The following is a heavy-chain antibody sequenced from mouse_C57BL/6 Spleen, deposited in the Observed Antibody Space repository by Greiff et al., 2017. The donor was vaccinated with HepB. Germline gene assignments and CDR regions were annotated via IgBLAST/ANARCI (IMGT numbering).Heavy chain of an antibody. V-gene: IGHV5-4*01. CDR2: ISDVGSYT. J-gene: IGHJ1*03. CDR3: ARDRNYYGSSFPHWYFDV. CDR1: GFTFSSYA. D-gene: IGHD1-1*01. Sequence: DVMLVESGGGLVKPGGSLKLSCAASGFTFSSYAMSWVRQTPEKRLEWVATISDVGSYTYYPDNVKGRFTISRDNAKNNLYLQMSHLKSEDTAMYYCARDRNYYGSSFPHWYFDVWGTGTTVTVSS.